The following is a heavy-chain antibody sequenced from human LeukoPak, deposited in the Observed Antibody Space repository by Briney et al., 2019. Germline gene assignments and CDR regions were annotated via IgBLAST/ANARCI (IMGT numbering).Heavy chain of an antibody. V-gene: IGHV1-58*02. D-gene: IGHD1-26*01. Sequence: GASVKVSFKTSGFTFSNSAMQWVRQARGQRLEWIGWIIVGSGRTHYAQNLQERITITRDMSTNTAYMELSSLRSDDTAVYYCAAELYSGTYGRCCSFAFWGQGTQVTVS. CDR1: GFTFSNSA. CDR3: AAELYSGTYGRCCSFAF. CDR2: IIVGSGRT. J-gene: IGHJ4*02.